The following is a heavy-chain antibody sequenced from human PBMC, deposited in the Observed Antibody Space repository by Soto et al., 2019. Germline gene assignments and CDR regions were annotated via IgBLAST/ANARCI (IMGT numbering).Heavy chain of an antibody. CDR2: IRNDGSNK. CDR3: ARVLLRHSYTRFYGECNGMDV. CDR1: GFTFSNYG. J-gene: IGHJ6*01. D-gene: IGHD2-2*01. Sequence: QVQLVESGGDVVQPGRSLRLSCAASGFTFSNYGMHWVRQAPGKGLEWVAVIRNDGSNKYYADSVRGRFTISRDNSKNTLYLQMNSLRVEDTAVYYCARVLLRHSYTRFYGECNGMDVW. V-gene: IGHV3-33*01.